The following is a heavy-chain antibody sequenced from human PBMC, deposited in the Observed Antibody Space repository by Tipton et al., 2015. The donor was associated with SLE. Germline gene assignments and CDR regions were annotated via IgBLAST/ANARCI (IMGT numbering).Heavy chain of an antibody. CDR2: IYTSGST. Sequence: TLSLTCTVSGGSISSGSYYWSWIRQPAGKGLEWIGRIYTSGSTNYNPSLKSRVTISVDTSKNQFSLKLSSVTAADTAVYYCERDLTGLGFDYWGQGTLVTVSS. CDR1: GGSISSGSYY. J-gene: IGHJ4*02. D-gene: IGHD1-20*01. V-gene: IGHV4-61*02. CDR3: ERDLTGLGFDY.